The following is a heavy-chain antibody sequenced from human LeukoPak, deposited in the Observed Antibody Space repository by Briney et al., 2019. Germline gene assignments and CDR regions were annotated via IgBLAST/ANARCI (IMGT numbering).Heavy chain of an antibody. Sequence: ASVKVSCKASGYTFTSYYMHWVRQAPGQGLEWMGIINPSGGSTSYAQKFQGRVTMTRDTSISTAYMELSRLRSDDTAVYYCARDGYAGSSWYGYWGQGTLVTVSS. CDR3: ARDGYAGSSWYGY. V-gene: IGHV1-46*01. CDR1: GYTFTSYY. J-gene: IGHJ4*02. CDR2: INPSGGST. D-gene: IGHD6-13*01.